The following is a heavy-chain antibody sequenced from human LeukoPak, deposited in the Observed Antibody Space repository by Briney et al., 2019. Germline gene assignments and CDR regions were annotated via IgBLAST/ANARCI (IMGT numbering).Heavy chain of an antibody. CDR3: AKRLCSGGSCPSYYYYMDV. CDR1: GFTFSSYA. V-gene: IGHV3-23*01. CDR2: ISGSGGST. J-gene: IGHJ6*03. Sequence: GGSLRLSCAASGFTFSSYAMSWVRQAPGKGLEWVSAISGSGGSTYYEDSVKGRFTISRDNSKNTLYLQMNSLRAEDTAVYYCAKRLCSGGSCPSYYYYMDVWGKGTTVTVSS. D-gene: IGHD2-15*01.